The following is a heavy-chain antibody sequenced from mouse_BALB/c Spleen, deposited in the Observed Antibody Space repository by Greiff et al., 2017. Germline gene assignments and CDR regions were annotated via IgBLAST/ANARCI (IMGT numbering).Heavy chain of an antibody. Sequence: VQLQQSGAELAKPGASVKMSCKASGYTFTSYWMHWVKQRPGQGLEWIGYINPSTGYTEYNQKFKDKATLTADKSSSTAYMQLSSLTSEDSAVYYCARSNYRYDEYYAMDYWGQGTSVTVSS. V-gene: IGHV1-7*01. CDR3: ARSNYRYDEYYAMDY. D-gene: IGHD2-14*01. CDR2: INPSTGYT. CDR1: GYTFTSYW. J-gene: IGHJ4*01.